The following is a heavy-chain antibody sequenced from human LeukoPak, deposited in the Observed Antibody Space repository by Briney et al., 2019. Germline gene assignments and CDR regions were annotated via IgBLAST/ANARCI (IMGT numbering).Heavy chain of an antibody. J-gene: IGHJ4*02. CDR2: MNPNSGNT. Sequence: GASVKVSCKASGYTFTGYYMHWVRQATGQGLEWMGWMNPNSGNTGYAQKFQGRVTMTRNTSISTAYMELSSLRSEDTAVYYCARRLGQQQESWGQGTLVTVSS. V-gene: IGHV1-8*02. CDR1: GYTFTGYY. D-gene: IGHD6-13*01. CDR3: ARRLGQQQES.